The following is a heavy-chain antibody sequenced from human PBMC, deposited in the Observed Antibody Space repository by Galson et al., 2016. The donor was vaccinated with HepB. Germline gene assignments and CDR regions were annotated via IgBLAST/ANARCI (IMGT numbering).Heavy chain of an antibody. CDR3: AKFRVTVVVVAAPDY. V-gene: IGHV3-23*01. Sequence: SLRLSCAASGFTFSNYAMAWVRQAPGKGLEWVSAISGRGVATYYADAVKGRFTISRDNSKDTLNLQMNSLRAEDTAVYYCAKFRVTVVVVAAPDYWGQGTLVTVSS. CDR2: ISGRGVAT. J-gene: IGHJ4*02. D-gene: IGHD2-15*01. CDR1: GFTFSNYA.